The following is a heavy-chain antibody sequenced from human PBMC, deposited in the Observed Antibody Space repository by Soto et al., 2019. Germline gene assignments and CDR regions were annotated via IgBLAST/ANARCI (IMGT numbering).Heavy chain of an antibody. D-gene: IGHD4-17*01. J-gene: IGHJ4*02. CDR3: AGQTGFTVALDY. CDR2: IIPILGIA. Sequence: QVQLVQSGAEVKKPGSSVKVSCKASGGTFSSYTISWVRQAPGKGLEWMGRIIPILGIANYAQKFQGRVTLTAAKSTSTAYMELSSLRSEYTAVYYCAGQTGFTVALDYWGQGTLVTVSS. V-gene: IGHV1-69*02. CDR1: GGTFSSYT.